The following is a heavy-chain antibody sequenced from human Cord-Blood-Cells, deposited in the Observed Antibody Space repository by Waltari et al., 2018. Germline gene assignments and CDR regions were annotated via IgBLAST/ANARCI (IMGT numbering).Heavy chain of an antibody. D-gene: IGHD6-6*01. Sequence: QVQLQQWGAGLLKPSETLSLTCAVYGGSFSGYYWSWIRQRPGKGLEWIGEINHSGRNNDNPSPKGHVTISVDTSKNHFSLKLSSVTAADTAVYDCARGVPRYYYYGMDVWGQGTTVTVSS. CDR1: GGSFSGYY. V-gene: IGHV4-34*01. CDR2: INHSGRN. CDR3: ARGVPRYYYYGMDV. J-gene: IGHJ6*02.